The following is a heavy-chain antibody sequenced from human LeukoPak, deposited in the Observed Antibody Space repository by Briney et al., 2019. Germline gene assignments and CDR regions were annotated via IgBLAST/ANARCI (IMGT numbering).Heavy chain of an antibody. CDR3: ARHRVTHFDY. CDR2: INQDASET. J-gene: IGHJ4*02. V-gene: IGHV3-7*01. CDR1: GFPFISYW. D-gene: IGHD2-21*02. Sequence: GSLRLSCAASGFPFISYWMSWVRQAPGKGLEWVAKINQDASETYYVDSVKGRFSISRDNAKNSLSLQMNSLRAEDTAVYYCARHRVTHFDYWGQGTLVTVSS.